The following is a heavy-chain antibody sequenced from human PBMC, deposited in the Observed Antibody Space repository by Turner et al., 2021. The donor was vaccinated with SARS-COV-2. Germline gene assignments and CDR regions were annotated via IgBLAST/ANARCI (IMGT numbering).Heavy chain of an antibody. J-gene: IGHJ4*02. D-gene: IGHD3-16*01. CDR3: ARGRDDYIWGSPTPTDYFDY. Sequence: QLQLQQCCSGLFKPSETLSLTFSVYCASFSCYYWSFIRQPPGKGLEWIGEINHSGNTNDNPSLQSRVITSVDTSKNHFSLKRTSVTAADTAVYYCARGRDDYIWGSPTPTDYFDYWGQGTLVTVSS. V-gene: IGHV4-34*01. CDR1: CASFSCYY. CDR2: INHSGNT.